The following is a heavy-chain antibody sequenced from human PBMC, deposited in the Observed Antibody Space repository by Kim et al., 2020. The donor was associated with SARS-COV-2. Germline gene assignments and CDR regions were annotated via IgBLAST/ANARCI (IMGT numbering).Heavy chain of an antibody. Sequence: ASVKVSCKASGYTFTGYYMHWVRQAPGQGLEWMGWINPNSGGTNFAQKFQGRVTMTRDTSISTAYMEVSSLRSDDTAMYYCARDRAGGSSSAGYWGQGTLVTVSS. V-gene: IGHV1-2*02. J-gene: IGHJ4*02. D-gene: IGHD6-6*01. CDR2: INPNSGGT. CDR3: ARDRAGGSSSAGY. CDR1: GYTFTGYY.